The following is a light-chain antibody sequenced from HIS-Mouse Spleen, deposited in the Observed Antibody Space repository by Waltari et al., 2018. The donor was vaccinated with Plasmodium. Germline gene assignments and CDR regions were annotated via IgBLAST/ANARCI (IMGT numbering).Light chain of an antibody. J-gene: IGLJ3*02. CDR2: EDS. CDR3: YSTDSSGNHRV. Sequence: SYELTQPPSVSVSPGQTARITCSGDALPKKYAYWYQQKSGQAPGLVIYEDSKRPSGIPERVSGYSSGTMATLTISGAQVEDEADYYCYSTDSSGNHRVFGGGTKLTVL. CDR1: ALPKKY. V-gene: IGLV3-10*01.